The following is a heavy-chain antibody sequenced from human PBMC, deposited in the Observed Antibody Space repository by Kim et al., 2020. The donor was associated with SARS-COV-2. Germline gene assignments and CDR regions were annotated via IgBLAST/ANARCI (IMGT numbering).Heavy chain of an antibody. CDR1: GFTFSSYG. Sequence: GGSLRLSCAASGFTFSSYGMHWVRQAPGKGLEWVAVISYDGSNKYYADSVKGRFTISRDNSKNTLYLQMNSLRAEDTAVYYCAKDAQPGITSFGVVTTTYCYYDMEFWGQGHTVTVAS. D-gene: IGHD3-3*01. CDR2: ISYDGSNK. V-gene: IGHV3-30*18. CDR3: AKDAQPGITSFGVVTTTYCYYDMEF. J-gene: IGHJ6*02.